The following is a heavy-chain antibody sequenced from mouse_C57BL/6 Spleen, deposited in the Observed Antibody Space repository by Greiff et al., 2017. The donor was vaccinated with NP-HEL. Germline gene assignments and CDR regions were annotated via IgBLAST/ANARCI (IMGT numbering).Heavy chain of an antibody. Sequence: VQLQQSGPELVKPGASVKISCKASGYSFTGYYMNWVKQSPEKSLEWIGEINPSTGGTTYNQKFKAKATLTVDKSSSTAYMQLKSLTSEDSAVYYCARSYYYGSSYYAMDYWGQGTSVTVSS. J-gene: IGHJ4*01. CDR3: ARSYYYGSSYYAMDY. D-gene: IGHD1-1*01. CDR1: GYSFTGYY. V-gene: IGHV1-42*01. CDR2: INPSTGGT.